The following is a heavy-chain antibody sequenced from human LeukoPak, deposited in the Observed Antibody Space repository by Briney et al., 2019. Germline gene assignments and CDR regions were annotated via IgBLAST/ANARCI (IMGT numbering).Heavy chain of an antibody. CDR1: GYSFTSYG. D-gene: IGHD4-17*01. CDR2: VSNYKGHT. CDR3: ARDGDYEDW. J-gene: IGHJ4*02. V-gene: IGHV1-18*01. Sequence: ASVKVSFKASGYSFTSYGISWVRQAPGQGLEWMGWVSNYKGHTKYAQKFQDRVSMTTDISTNTAYMELRSLRSDDTAVYYCARDGDYEDWWGQGTLVTVSS.